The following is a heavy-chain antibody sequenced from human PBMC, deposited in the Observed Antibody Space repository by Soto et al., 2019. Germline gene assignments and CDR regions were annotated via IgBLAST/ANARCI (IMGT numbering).Heavy chain of an antibody. CDR3: ARRGSNDYDSSGYYSLDY. V-gene: IGHV1-18*04. D-gene: IGHD3-22*01. CDR1: GYTFTSYG. J-gene: IGHJ4*02. Sequence: QVQLVQSGAEVKKPGASVKVSCKASGYTFTSYGISWVRQAPGQGLEWMGWISAYNGNTNYAQKLQGRVTMTTDTSTRTAYMELRSLRSGDTAVYYCARRGSNDYDSSGYYSLDYWGQGTLVTVSS. CDR2: ISAYNGNT.